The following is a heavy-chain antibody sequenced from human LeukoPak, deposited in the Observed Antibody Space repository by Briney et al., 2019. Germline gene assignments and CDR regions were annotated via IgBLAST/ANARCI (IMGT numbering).Heavy chain of an antibody. J-gene: IGHJ4*02. CDR1: GASISSTSYY. V-gene: IGHV4-39*01. D-gene: IGHD3-22*01. CDR2: IHYGGSA. CDR3: ARLTFYYDGSGYYFDY. Sequence: SETLSLTCTVSGASISSTSYYWGWIRQPPEKGLQWIGSIHYGGSAYYNPSLKSRITISVDTSKNQFSLKLSSVTATDTAVYYCARLTFYYDGSGYYFDYWGQGTVVTVSS.